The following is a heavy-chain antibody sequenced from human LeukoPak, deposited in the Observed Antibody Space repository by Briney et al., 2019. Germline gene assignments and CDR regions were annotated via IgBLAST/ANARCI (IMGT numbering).Heavy chain of an antibody. CDR3: ARGGSKVGLYYDFWSGYFPPYYYMDV. Sequence: PSETLSLTCAVYGGSFSGYYWSWTRQPPGKGLEWIGEINHSGSTNYNPSLKSRVTISVDTSKNQFSLKLSSVTAADTAVYYCARGGSKVGLYYDFWSGYFPPYYYMDVWGKGTTVTVSS. CDR2: INHSGST. D-gene: IGHD3-3*01. J-gene: IGHJ6*03. CDR1: GGSFSGYY. V-gene: IGHV4-34*01.